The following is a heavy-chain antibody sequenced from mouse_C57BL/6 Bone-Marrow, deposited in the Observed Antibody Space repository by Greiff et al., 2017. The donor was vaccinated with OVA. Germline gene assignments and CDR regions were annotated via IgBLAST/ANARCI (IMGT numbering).Heavy chain of an antibody. CDR3: ASGITTVVRDY. CDR1: GYTFTSYG. Sequence: VQRVESGAELARPGASVKLSCKASGYTFTSYGISWVKQRTGQGLEWIGEIYPRSGNTYYNEKFKGKATLTADKSSSTAYMELRSLTSEDSAVYFCASGITTVVRDYWGQGTTLTVSS. V-gene: IGHV1-81*01. J-gene: IGHJ2*01. D-gene: IGHD1-1*01. CDR2: IYPRSGNT.